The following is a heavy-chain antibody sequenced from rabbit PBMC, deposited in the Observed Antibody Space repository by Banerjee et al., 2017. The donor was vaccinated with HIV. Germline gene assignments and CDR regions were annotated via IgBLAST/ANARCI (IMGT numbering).Heavy chain of an antibody. V-gene: IGHV1S45*01. J-gene: IGHJ4*01. CDR1: GFSFSSSYW. CDR3: ARDLAGVTGWNFGL. CDR2: IDAGYRAKT. Sequence: QEQMVESGGDLVQPEGSLTLTCTASGFSFSSSYWICWVRQAPGKGLEWIACIDAGYRAKTYYASWAKGRFTVSKTSSTTVTLQMTSLTAADTATYFCARDLAGVTGWNFGLWGPGTLVT. D-gene: IGHD4-1*01.